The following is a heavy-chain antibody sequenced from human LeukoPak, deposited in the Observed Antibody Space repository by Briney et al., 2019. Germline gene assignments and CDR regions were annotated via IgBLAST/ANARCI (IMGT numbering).Heavy chain of an antibody. Sequence: PGGSLRLSCAASGFTFSNAWMSWVRQAPGKGLEWVGRIKSKTDGGTTDYAAPVKGRFTISRDDSKNTLYLQMNSLKTEDTAVYYCTTDHYVWGSYAESDYWGQGTLVTVSS. CDR3: TTDHYVWGSYAESDY. D-gene: IGHD3-16*01. CDR1: GFTFSNAW. J-gene: IGHJ4*02. CDR2: IKSKTDGGTT. V-gene: IGHV3-15*01.